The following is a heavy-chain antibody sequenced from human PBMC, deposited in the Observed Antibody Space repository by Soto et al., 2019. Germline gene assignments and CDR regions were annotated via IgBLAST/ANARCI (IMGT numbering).Heavy chain of an antibody. Sequence: GGSLRLSCAASGFTFSSYGMHWVRQAPGKGLEWVAVISYDGSNKYYADSVKGRFTISRDNSKNTLYLQMNGLRAEDTAVYYCAKIGNIQFYGMDVWGQGTTVTVSS. V-gene: IGHV3-30*18. J-gene: IGHJ6*02. CDR3: AKIGNIQFYGMDV. CDR1: GFTFSSYG. CDR2: ISYDGSNK.